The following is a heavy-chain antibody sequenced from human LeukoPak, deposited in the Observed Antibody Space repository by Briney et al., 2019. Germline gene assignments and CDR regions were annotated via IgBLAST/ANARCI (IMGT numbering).Heavy chain of an antibody. V-gene: IGHV3-23*01. CDR1: GFTFSSYA. CDR3: AKGIYAVVAATSDY. Sequence: GGSLRLSCAASGFTFSSYAMSWVRQAPGKGLEWVSAISGSGGSTYYADSVKGRFTISRDNSKNTLYLQMNSLRAEDTAVYYCAKGIYAVVAATSDYWGQGTLVTVSS. J-gene: IGHJ4*02. D-gene: IGHD2-15*01. CDR2: ISGSGGST.